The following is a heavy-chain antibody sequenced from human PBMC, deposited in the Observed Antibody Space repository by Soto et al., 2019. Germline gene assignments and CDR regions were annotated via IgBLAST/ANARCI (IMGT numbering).Heavy chain of an antibody. CDR2: ISRSSSYI. CDR1: GFTFSSYS. J-gene: IGHJ6*02. V-gene: IGHV3-21*01. Sequence: EVQLVESGGGLVKPGGSLRLSCAASGFTFSSYSMNWVRQAPGKGLEWVSSISRSSSYIYYADSVKGRFTISRDNAKNSLYLQMNSLSAEDTAVYYCARDHRLDDYGSGSRGHYGMDVWGQGTPVTVFS. CDR3: ARDHRLDDYGSGSRGHYGMDV. D-gene: IGHD3-10*01.